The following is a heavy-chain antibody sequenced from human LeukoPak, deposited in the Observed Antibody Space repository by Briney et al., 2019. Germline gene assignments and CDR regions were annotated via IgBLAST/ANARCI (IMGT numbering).Heavy chain of an antibody. J-gene: IGHJ4*02. CDR3: ARQVVVVAATYDY. CDR1: GGSISSSSYY. CDR2: IYYSGST. Sequence: SETLSLTCTVSGGSISSSSYYWGWIRQPPGKGLEWIGSIYYSGSTYYNPSLKSRVTISVDTSKNQFSLKLSSVTAVDTAVYYCARQVVVVAATYDYWGQGTLVTVSS. D-gene: IGHD2-15*01. V-gene: IGHV4-39*01.